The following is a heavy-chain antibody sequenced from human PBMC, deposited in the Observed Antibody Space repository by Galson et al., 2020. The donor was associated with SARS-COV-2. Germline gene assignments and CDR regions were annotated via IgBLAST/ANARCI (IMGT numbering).Heavy chain of an antibody. CDR2: WSTAKKT. J-gene: IGHJ4*02. D-gene: IGHD7-27*01. CDR1: GDSMIARNYN. CDR3: ASHPFGWGSGFDN. Sequence: SETLSLTCTIFGDSMIARNYNWGWLRQPPGKGLEWFGLWSTAKKTFYSPSLRSRVTISVDTAKNQVSLRLTSVTAADTAIYYCASHPFGWGSGFDNWGQGILVTVS. V-gene: IGHV4-39*01.